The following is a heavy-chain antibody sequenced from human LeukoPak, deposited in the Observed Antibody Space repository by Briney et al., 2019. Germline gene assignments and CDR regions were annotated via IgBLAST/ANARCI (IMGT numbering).Heavy chain of an antibody. CDR2: ISGSGSST. D-gene: IGHD6-13*01. CDR3: ARAMYSGTWYPFDY. V-gene: IGHV3-23*01. Sequence: GGSLRLSCVASGFTFSTYAMGWVRQAPGKGLQWVSGISGSGSSTYYADSVKGRFTISRDNSKNTLYLQMNSLRPEDTAVYSCARAMYSGTWYPFDYWGQGTLVPVSS. J-gene: IGHJ4*02. CDR1: GFTFSTYA.